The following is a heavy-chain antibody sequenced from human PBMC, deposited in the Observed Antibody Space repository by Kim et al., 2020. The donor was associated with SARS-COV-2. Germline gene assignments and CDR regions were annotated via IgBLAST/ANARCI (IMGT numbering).Heavy chain of an antibody. V-gene: IGHV3-43*01. J-gene: IGHJ3*01. CDR3: AKGLSNYEYFDWLSPPHGDAFDF. Sequence: GGSLRLSCAASGFTFDDYTMNWVRQAPGKGLEWVSLISWDGGSTYYADSVKGRFTISRDNSKNSLYLQMNSLRTEDTALYYCAKGLSNYEYFDWLSPPHGDAFDFWGQGTMVTVSS. D-gene: IGHD3-9*01. CDR1: GFTFDDYT. CDR2: ISWDGGST.